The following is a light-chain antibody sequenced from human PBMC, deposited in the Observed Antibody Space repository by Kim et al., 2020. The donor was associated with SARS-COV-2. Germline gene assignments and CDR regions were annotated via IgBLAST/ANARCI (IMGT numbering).Light chain of an antibody. CDR1: SLRSYY. V-gene: IGLV3-19*01. CDR3: NSRDSSGNHLRVV. J-gene: IGLJ2*01. CDR2: GKN. Sequence: ELTQDPAVSVALGQTVRITCQGDSLRSYYASWYQQKPGQAPVLVIYGKNNRPSGIPDRFSGSSSGNTASLTITGAQAEDEADYYCNSRDSSGNHLRVV.